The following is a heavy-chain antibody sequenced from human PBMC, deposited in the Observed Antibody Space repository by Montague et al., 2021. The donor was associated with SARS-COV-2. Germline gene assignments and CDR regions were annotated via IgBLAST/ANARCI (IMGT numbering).Heavy chain of an antibody. J-gene: IGHJ4*02. D-gene: IGHD3-10*01. CDR3: AKDSVTVVRGIPDY. V-gene: IGHV3-23*01. Sequence: SLRLSCAASEFTFRHYDMRWFRQGPGKGLEWISSISGSGDHTYYVDSVEGRFTISRDNSKNMLFLQMNSLRAEDTALYYCAKDSVTVVRGIPDYWGQGTLVTVSS. CDR2: ISGSGDHT. CDR1: EFTFRHYD.